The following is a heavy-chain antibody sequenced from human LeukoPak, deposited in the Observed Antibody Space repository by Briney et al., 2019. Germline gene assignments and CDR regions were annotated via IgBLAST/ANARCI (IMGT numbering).Heavy chain of an antibody. V-gene: IGHV3-21*01. Sequence: PGGSLRLSCAASGFTFSSYSMNWVRQAPGKGLEWVSSISSSSSYIYYADSVKGRFTISRDNAKNSLYLQTNSLRAEDTAVYYCARDGSVGQDFDYWGQGTLVTVSS. CDR2: ISSSSSYI. D-gene: IGHD3-10*01. CDR1: GFTFSSYS. J-gene: IGHJ4*02. CDR3: ARDGSVGQDFDY.